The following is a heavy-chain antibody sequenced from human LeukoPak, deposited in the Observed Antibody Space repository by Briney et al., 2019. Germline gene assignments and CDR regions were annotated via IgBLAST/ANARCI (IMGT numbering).Heavy chain of an antibody. CDR2: IYPGDSDT. V-gene: IGHV5-51*03. Sequence: GESREISCKDSGYSFTSYWIGWVRQLPGKGLEWMGIIYPGDSDTRYSPSFQGQVTISADKSINTAYLQWSSLKAPDTAMYYCARSRAPGAADAFDIWGQGTVDPVSS. CDR3: ARSRAPGAADAFDI. CDR1: GYSFTSYW. D-gene: IGHD7-27*01. J-gene: IGHJ3*02.